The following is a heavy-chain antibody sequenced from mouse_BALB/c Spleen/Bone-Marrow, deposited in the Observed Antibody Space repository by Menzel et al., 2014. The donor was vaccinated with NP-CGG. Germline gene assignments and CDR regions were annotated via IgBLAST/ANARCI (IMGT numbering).Heavy chain of an antibody. D-gene: IGHD4-1*02. CDR1: GFTFSSYG. Sequence: EVHLVESGGDLVKPGGSLKLSCAASGFTFSSYGTSWVRQTPDKRLEWVATINNGGTYTYYPDSVKGRFTISRDNAKNTLYLQISSLKSEDTAMYYCALNWDSAYWGQGTLVTVSA. CDR3: ALNWDSAY. V-gene: IGHV5-6*01. CDR2: INNGGTYT. J-gene: IGHJ3*01.